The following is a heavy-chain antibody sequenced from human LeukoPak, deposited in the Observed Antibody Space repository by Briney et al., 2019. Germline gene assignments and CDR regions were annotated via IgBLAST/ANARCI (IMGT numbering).Heavy chain of an antibody. Sequence: SETLSLTCNVSGDSISNFYWNWIRQPPGKRLEWTGNIHYSGSSNYNPSLQSRVTMSIDTSRNQLFLKLTSVTAADTAVYYCALAPNSNWFDFWGQGTLVTVSS. CDR2: IHYSGSS. CDR1: GDSISNFY. D-gene: IGHD2-8*01. V-gene: IGHV4-59*08. CDR3: ALAPNSNWFDF. J-gene: IGHJ5*01.